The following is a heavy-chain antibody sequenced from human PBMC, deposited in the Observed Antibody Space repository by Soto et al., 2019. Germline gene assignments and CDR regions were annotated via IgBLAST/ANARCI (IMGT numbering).Heavy chain of an antibody. V-gene: IGHV3-74*01. CDR3: ARGDRGAFDL. Sequence: EVQLVESGGGLVQPGESLRLSCAAPGFTFSYYWMHWVRQAPGKGLVWVSRIHSDGSSTTYADSVKGQFTISRDNARNTLYLQMSSLRAEDTAVYYCARGDRGAFDLWGQGTVVTVSS. J-gene: IGHJ3*01. CDR1: GFTFSYYW. D-gene: IGHD1-26*01. CDR2: IHSDGSST.